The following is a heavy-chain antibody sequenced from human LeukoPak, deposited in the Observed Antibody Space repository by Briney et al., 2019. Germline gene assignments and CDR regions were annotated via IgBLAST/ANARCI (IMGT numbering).Heavy chain of an antibody. CDR1: GFSFNDFV. V-gene: IGHV3-43*02. J-gene: IGHJ6*03. D-gene: IGHD5-12*01. Sequence: PGGSLRLSCTASGFSFNDFVMQWVRQVPGKNLEWVALISGDGGTTDYASSVEGRFTISRDNTQKSLFLEMNNLGTEDTALYYCAKSGLGGHGIFTGRGSPYYYYYLDVWGKETTVIVS. CDR2: ISGDGGTT. CDR3: AKSGLGGHGIFTGRGSPYYYYYLDV.